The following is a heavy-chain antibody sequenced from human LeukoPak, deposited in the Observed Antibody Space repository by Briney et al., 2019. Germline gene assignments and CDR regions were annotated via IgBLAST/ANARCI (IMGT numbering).Heavy chain of an antibody. CDR2: ISTTSSTI. CDR1: GFTFSDYT. J-gene: IGHJ4*02. D-gene: IGHD3-3*01. V-gene: IGHV3-48*01. CDR3: ARDNRDFWSCYYYFDY. Sequence: GGSLRLSCAASGFTFSDYTMNWVRQAPGKGLEWVSYISTTSSTIYYADSVKGRFTVSRDNVKNSQYLQMNSLRAEDTAVYYCARDNRDFWSCYYYFDYWGQGSLVTVSS.